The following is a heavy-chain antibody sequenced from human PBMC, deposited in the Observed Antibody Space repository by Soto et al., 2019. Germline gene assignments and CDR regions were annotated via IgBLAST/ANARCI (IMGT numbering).Heavy chain of an antibody. CDR1: GFTFSSYS. J-gene: IGHJ4*02. D-gene: IGHD3-3*01. V-gene: IGHV3-21*01. CDR2: ISSSSSYI. Sequence: GGSLRLSCAASGFTFSSYSMNWVRQAPGKGLEWVSSISSSSSYIYYADSVKGRFTISRDNAKNSLYLQMNSLRAEDTAVYYCARDSSITIFGELIDYWGQGTLVTVSS. CDR3: ARDSSITIFGELIDY.